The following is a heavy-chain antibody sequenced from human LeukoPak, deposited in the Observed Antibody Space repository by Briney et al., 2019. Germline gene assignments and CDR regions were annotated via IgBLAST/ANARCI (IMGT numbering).Heavy chain of an antibody. J-gene: IGHJ6*02. CDR3: ARGMTTVTTPYGMDV. V-gene: IGHV1-2*02. CDR2: INPNSGGT. Sequence: GASVKVSCKASGYTFTGYYMHWVRQAPGQGLEWMGWINPNSGGTNYAQKFQGRVTMTRDTSISTAYMELSRLRSDDTTMYYCARGMTTVTTPYGMDVWGQGTTVTVSS. CDR1: GYTFTGYY. D-gene: IGHD4-17*01.